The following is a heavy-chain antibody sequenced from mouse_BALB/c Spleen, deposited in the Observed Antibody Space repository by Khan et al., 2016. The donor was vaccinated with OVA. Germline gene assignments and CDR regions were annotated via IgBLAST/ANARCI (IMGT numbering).Heavy chain of an antibody. J-gene: IGHJ2*02. CDR1: GYSITSNYA. Sequence: EVQLLETGPGLVKPSQSLSLTCTVTGYSITSNYAWNWIRQFPGNKLEWMGYISYSGSTTYNPSLQSRISITRDTSKNQFFLQLKSVTTEDTATDYCARGNYYGYYFDYWGQGTSLTVSS. CDR2: ISYSGST. V-gene: IGHV3-2*02. CDR3: ARGNYYGYYFDY. D-gene: IGHD1-1*01.